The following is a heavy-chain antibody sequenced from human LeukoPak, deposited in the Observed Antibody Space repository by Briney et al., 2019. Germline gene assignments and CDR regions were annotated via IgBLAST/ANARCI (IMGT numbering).Heavy chain of an antibody. J-gene: IGHJ6*02. CDR2: IYSGGST. Sequence: PGGSLRLSCAATGFNVSSNQMSWVRQAPGKGLEWVSVIYSGGSTQYADSVKGRLTISRHNSKNTLYFQMNSLRAEDTAVYYCARGISSAWYGMDVWGQGTTVTVSS. D-gene: IGHD3-10*01. CDR3: ARGISSAWYGMDV. V-gene: IGHV3-53*04. CDR1: GFNVSSNQ.